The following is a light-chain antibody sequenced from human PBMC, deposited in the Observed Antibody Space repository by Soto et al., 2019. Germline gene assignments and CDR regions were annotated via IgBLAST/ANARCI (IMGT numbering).Light chain of an antibody. CDR3: SSYTISSTVV. CDR1: SSDVGGYNY. CDR2: EVN. Sequence: QSALTQPASVSGSPGQSITLSCTGTSSDVGGYNYVSWFQQHPGKAPKLMIYEVNNRPSGVSNRFSGAKSGNTASLTISGLQAEDEADYYCSSYTISSTVVFGGGTKLTVL. J-gene: IGLJ2*01. V-gene: IGLV2-14*01.